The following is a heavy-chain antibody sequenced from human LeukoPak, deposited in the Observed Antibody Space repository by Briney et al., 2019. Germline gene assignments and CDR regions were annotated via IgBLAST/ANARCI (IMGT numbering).Heavy chain of an antibody. CDR1: EGIFRSYV. V-gene: IGHV1-69*13. CDR2: IISVYGTS. J-gene: IGHJ6*02. D-gene: IGHD3-22*01. CDR3: ARDYDYYDSSGPQDYYYGMDV. Sequence: SVKVSCKASEGIFRSYVISWVRQAPGQGLEWMGGIISVYGTSNYAQKFQGRVTITADESTGTAYMELSSLRSEDTAVYYCARDYDYYDSSGPQDYYYGMDVWGQGTTVTVSS.